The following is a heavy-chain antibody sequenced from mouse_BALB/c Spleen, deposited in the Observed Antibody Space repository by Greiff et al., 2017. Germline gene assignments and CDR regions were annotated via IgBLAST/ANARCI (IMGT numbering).Heavy chain of an antibody. V-gene: IGHV5-6*01. CDR2: ISSGGSYT. Sequence: VQLKESGGDLVKPGGSLKLSCAASGFTFSSYGMSWVRQTPDKRLEWVATISSGGSYTYYPDSVKGRFTISRDNAKNTLYLQMSSLKSEDTAMYYCARQLGGSSYWYFDVWGAGTTVTVSS. D-gene: IGHD1-1*01. CDR1: GFTFSSYG. J-gene: IGHJ1*01. CDR3: ARQLGGSSYWYFDV.